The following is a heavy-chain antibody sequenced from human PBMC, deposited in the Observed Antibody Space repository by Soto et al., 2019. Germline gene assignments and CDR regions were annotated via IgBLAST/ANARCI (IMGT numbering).Heavy chain of an antibody. J-gene: IGHJ4*02. CDR2: IYYSGST. V-gene: IGHV4-39*01. CDR1: GGSISSSSYY. D-gene: IGHD4-17*01. Sequence: SETLSLTCTVSGGSISSSSYYWGWIRQPPGKGLEWIGSIYYSGSTYYNPSLKSRVTISVDTSKNQFSLKLSSVTAADTAVYYCARHARGTVKLLGKAHYYFDYWGQGTLVTVSS. CDR3: ARHARGTVKLLGKAHYYFDY.